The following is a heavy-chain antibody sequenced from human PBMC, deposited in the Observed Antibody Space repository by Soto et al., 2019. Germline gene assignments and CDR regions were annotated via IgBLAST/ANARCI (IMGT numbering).Heavy chain of an antibody. CDR2: ISYDGNKK. V-gene: IGHV3-30-3*01. CDR3: ARDRGGHDFWIGYPTGWLDP. Sequence: GGSLRLSCAASGFNLSKYDVHWVRQAPGKGLEWVAVISYDGNKKYYADSVKGRFSISRDNSENTLFLQMNSLKPEDTAVYYCARDRGGHDFWIGYPTGWLDPWGQGTLGHRLL. D-gene: IGHD3-3*01. J-gene: IGHJ5*02. CDR1: GFNLSKYD.